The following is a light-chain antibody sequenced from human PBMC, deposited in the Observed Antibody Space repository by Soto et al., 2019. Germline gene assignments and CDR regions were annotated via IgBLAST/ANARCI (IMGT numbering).Light chain of an antibody. CDR3: QQYDKLPT. CDR1: QDISNY. V-gene: IGKV1-33*01. Sequence: DIQMTQSPSSLSASVGDRVTITCPASQDISNYLNWYQQKPGKAPKLLIYDASNLETGVPSRFSGSGSGTDFTFTISSLQPEDIATYYCQQYDKLPTCGGGTKVEIK. J-gene: IGKJ4*01. CDR2: DAS.